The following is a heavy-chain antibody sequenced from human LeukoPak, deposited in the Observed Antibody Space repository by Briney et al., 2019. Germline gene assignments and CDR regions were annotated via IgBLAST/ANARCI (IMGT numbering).Heavy chain of an antibody. CDR3: AREGIAVAGFDY. J-gene: IGHJ4*02. Sequence: SETLSLTCTVSGDSMTSYYWSWIRQPPGKGLECIGYVFSSGSANYNPSLKSRATISVDTSKNQFSLKLSSVTAADTAVYYCAREGIAVAGFDYWGQGTLVTVSS. D-gene: IGHD6-19*01. V-gene: IGHV4-59*12. CDR2: VFSSGSA. CDR1: GDSMTSYY.